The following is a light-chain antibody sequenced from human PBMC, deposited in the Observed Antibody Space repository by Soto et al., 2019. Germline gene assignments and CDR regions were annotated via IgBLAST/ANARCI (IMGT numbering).Light chain of an antibody. CDR1: RSNIGNNA. CDR2: YDD. Sequence: QSVLTQPPSVSEAPRQRVTISCSGSRSNIGNNAVSWYQQLPGEAPKLLIYYDDLLPSGVSDRFSGSKSGTSASLAISGLQSEDEADYYCAAWDDSLNGRVFGGGTKLTVL. J-gene: IGLJ2*01. V-gene: IGLV1-36*01. CDR3: AAWDDSLNGRV.